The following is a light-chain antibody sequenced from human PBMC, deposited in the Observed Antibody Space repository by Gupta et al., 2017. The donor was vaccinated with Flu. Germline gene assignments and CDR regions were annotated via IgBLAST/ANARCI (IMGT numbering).Light chain of an antibody. V-gene: IGLV2-14*01. CDR3: SSYTSTTTFYV. CDR1: SSDVGNSDY. J-gene: IGLJ1*01. CDR2: DVS. Sequence: QSALTQPASVSGSPGHSITISCTGTSSDVGNSDYVSWYQQDPGKAPKLLIYDVSNRPSGVSSRFSGSKSGNTASLTISGPQAEDETEYYCSSYTSTTTFYVFGTGTKVTVL.